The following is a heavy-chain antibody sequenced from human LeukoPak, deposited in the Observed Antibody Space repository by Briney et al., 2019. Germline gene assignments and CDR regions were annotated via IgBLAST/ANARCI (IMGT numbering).Heavy chain of an antibody. V-gene: IGHV4-39*07. J-gene: IGHJ4*02. CDR1: GGSISSSSYY. CDR2: IYYSGST. D-gene: IGHD3-9*01. Sequence: SETLSLTCTVSGGSISSSSYYWGWIRQPPGKGLEWIGSIYYSGSTYYNPSLKSRVTISVDTSKNQFSLKLSSVTAADTAVYYCARGQRYFDWLLSHYFDYWGQGTQVTVSS. CDR3: ARGQRYFDWLLSHYFDY.